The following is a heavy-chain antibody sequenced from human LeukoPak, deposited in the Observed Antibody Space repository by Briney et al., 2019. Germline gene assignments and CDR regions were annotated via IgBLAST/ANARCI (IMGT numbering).Heavy chain of an antibody. D-gene: IGHD4-11*01. CDR1: GGSFSGYY. CDR2: INHSGST. CDR3: ARVQADYSNYELNRKYYAMDV. V-gene: IGHV4-34*01. J-gene: IGHJ6*02. Sequence: PSETLSLTCAVYGGSFSGYYWSWIRQPPGKGVEWIGEINHSGSTNYNPSLKSRVTISVDTSKNQFSLKLSSVTAADTAVYYCARVQADYSNYELNRKYYAMDVWGQGTTVTVSS.